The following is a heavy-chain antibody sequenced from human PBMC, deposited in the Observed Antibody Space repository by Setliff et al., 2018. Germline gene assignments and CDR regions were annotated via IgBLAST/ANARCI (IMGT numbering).Heavy chain of an antibody. J-gene: IGHJ6*03. CDR3: ATGDFYYYMVV. CDR2: IYYSGST. Sequence: PSETLSLTCTVSGGSISSGGYYWSWIRQHPGKGLEWIGYIYYSGSTYYNPSLKSRVTISVDTSKNQFSLKLSSVTAADTAVYFCATGDFYYYMVVWGKGTTVTVSS. CDR1: GGSISSGGYY. V-gene: IGHV4-31*03.